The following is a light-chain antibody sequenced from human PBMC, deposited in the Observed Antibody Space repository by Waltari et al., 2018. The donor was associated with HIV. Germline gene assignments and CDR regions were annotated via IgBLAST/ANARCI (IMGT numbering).Light chain of an antibody. CDR2: EVS. CDR1: SSDVGGYNN. Sequence: QSALTQPAPVSGSPGQSIPISCTGTSSDVGGYNNVSWYQQHPGKAPKLMIYEVSNRPSGISNRFSGSKSGNTASLTISGLQAEDEADYYCSSYTSSSTLYVFGTGTKVTVL. CDR3: SSYTSSSTLYV. V-gene: IGLV2-14*01. J-gene: IGLJ1*01.